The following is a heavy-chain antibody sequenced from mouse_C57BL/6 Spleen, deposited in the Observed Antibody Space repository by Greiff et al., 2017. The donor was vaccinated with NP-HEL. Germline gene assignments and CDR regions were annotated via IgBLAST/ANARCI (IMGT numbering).Heavy chain of an antibody. CDR3: AREGYYGSSYVGWFAY. J-gene: IGHJ3*01. V-gene: IGHV3-1*01. Sequence: EVKVVESGPGMVKPSQSLSLTCTVTGYSITSGYDWHWIRHFPGNKLEWMGYISYSGSTNYNPSLKSRISITHDTSKNHFFLKLNSVTTEDTATYYCAREGYYGSSYVGWFAYWGQGTLVTVSA. CDR2: ISYSGST. D-gene: IGHD1-1*01. CDR1: GYSITSGYD.